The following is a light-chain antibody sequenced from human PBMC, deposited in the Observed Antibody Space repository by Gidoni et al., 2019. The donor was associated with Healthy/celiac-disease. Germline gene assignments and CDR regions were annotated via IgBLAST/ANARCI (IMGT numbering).Light chain of an antibody. CDR1: ALPKQY. Sequence: SYELTQPPSVSVSPGQTARITCSGDALPKQYAYWYQQKPGQAPVLVIYKDSERPSGIPERFPGSSSGTTVTLTISGVQAEDEADYYCQSADSSGTWVFGGGTKLTVL. CDR3: QSADSSGTWV. V-gene: IGLV3-25*03. CDR2: KDS. J-gene: IGLJ3*02.